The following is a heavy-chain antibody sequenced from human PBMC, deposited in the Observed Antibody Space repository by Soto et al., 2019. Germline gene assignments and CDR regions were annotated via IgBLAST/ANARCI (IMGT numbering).Heavy chain of an antibody. V-gene: IGHV1-8*02. CDR1: GGTFSSYT. Sequence: ASVKVSCKASGGTFSSYTISWVRQAPGQGLERMGRMNPNSGKTGYAQKFQGRVTMTRNTSISTAYMELSSLRSEDTAVYYCARDQGYYGSGSYYNRPNYYYYYMDVWGKGTTVTVSS. CDR2: MNPNSGKT. D-gene: IGHD3-10*01. CDR3: ARDQGYYGSGSYYNRPNYYYYYMDV. J-gene: IGHJ6*03.